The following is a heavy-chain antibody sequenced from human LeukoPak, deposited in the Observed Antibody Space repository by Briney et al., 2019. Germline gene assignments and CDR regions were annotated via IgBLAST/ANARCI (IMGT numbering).Heavy chain of an antibody. CDR2: ISWNSGSI. D-gene: IGHD6-19*01. J-gene: IGHJ4*02. CDR3: ARDLRSGWSLYYFDY. Sequence: GGSLRLSCAASGFTFDDYAMHWVRQAPGKGLEWVSGISWNSGSIGYADSVKGRFTISRDNAKNSLYLQMNSLRAEDTAVYYCARDLRSGWSLYYFDYWGQGTLVTVSS. CDR1: GFTFDDYA. V-gene: IGHV3-9*01.